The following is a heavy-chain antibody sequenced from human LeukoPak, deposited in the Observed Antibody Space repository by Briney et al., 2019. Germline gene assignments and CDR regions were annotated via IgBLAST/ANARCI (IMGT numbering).Heavy chain of an antibody. J-gene: IGHJ4*02. CDR1: GFTFSQFG. CDR3: AKARIIGVGWAQFDS. CDR2: FDGNAHGT. D-gene: IGHD2-21*01. Sequence: GSLRLSFATSGFTFSQFGMTWVRQPPGKGLEWVASFDGNAHGTYFADSVKGRCTISSDNSKNTVYLQMNSLRADDTAIYHCAKARIIGVGWAQFDSWGQGSLVTVSS. V-gene: IGHV3-23*01.